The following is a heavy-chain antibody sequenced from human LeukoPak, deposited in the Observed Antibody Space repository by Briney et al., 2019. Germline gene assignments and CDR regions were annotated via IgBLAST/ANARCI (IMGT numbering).Heavy chain of an antibody. J-gene: IGHJ6*02. CDR1: GFTVSSNY. Sequence: GGSLRLSCAASGFTVSSNYMSWVRQAPGKGLEWVSVIYSGGSTYYADSVKGRFTISRDNSKNTPYLQMNSLRAEDAAVYYCAREYCSSTSCYYYYGMDVWGQGTTVTVSS. CDR2: IYSGGST. V-gene: IGHV3-66*01. CDR3: AREYCSSTSCYYYYGMDV. D-gene: IGHD2-2*01.